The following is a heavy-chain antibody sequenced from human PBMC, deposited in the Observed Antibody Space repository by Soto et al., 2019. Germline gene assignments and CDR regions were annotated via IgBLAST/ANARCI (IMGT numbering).Heavy chain of an antibody. V-gene: IGHV4-39*01. J-gene: IGHJ5*02. CDR3: ARLRRVWIAAADLIPSWFDP. D-gene: IGHD6-13*01. Sequence: SSETLSLTCTVSGGSISSSSYYWGWTRQPPGKGLEWIGSIYYSGSTYYNPSLKSRVTISVDTSKNQFSLKLSSVTAADTAVYYCARLRRVWIAAADLIPSWFDPWGQGTLVTVSS. CDR2: IYYSGST. CDR1: GGSISSSSYY.